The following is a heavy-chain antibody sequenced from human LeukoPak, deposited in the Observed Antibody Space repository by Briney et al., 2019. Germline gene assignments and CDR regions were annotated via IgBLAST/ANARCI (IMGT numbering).Heavy chain of an antibody. CDR3: ASRSGGTTFETVTFDY. Sequence: SETLSLTCAVYGGSFSGYYWSWIRQPPGKGLEWIGEINYSGSTNYNPSLKSRVTISVDTSKNQFSLKLSSVTAADTAVYYCASRSGGTTFETVTFDYWGQGTLVTVSS. D-gene: IGHD1-7*01. V-gene: IGHV4-34*01. CDR2: INYSGST. J-gene: IGHJ4*02. CDR1: GGSFSGYY.